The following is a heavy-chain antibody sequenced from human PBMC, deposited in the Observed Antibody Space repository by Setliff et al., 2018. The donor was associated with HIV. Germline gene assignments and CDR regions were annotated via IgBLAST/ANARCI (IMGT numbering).Heavy chain of an antibody. CDR1: GYTFTSYD. Sequence: GASVKVSCKASGYTFTSYDINWVRQATGQGLEWMGWMNPNRGNTGYAQKFQGRVTMTRNTSISTAYMELSSLRSEDTAVYYCARGLAVAGKSYYSYYYMDVWGKGTTVTVSS. J-gene: IGHJ6*03. V-gene: IGHV1-8*01. CDR2: MNPNRGNT. CDR3: ARGLAVAGKSYYSYYYMDV. D-gene: IGHD6-19*01.